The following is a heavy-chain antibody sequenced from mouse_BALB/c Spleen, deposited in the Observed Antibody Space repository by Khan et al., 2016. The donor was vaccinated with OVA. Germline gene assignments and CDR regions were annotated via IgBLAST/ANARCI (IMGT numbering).Heavy chain of an antibody. CDR3: ARAGYGGFAH. J-gene: IGHJ3*01. V-gene: IGHV1-77*01. D-gene: IGHD3-2*02. CDR2: IYPGSGYI. Sequence: QLKQSGPELVKPGASVKMSCKASGYTFTDFLISWLKQRPGQGLEWIGEIYPGSGYIYYNEKFKGKATLTSDKSSNTAYMQLSSLTSEDSAVYFCARAGYGGFAHWGQGTLVTVSA. CDR1: GYTFTDFL.